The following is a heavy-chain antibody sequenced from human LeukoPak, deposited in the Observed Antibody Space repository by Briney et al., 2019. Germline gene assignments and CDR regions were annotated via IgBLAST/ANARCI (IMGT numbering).Heavy chain of an antibody. D-gene: IGHD6-13*01. CDR1: GGTFGSYA. Sequence: ASVKVSWKASGGTFGSYAISWVRQAPGQGLEWMGGIIPIFGTANYAQKFQGRVTMTRDTSTSTVYMELSSLRSEDTAVYYCARDPGSGSWGTYYYYYMDVWGKGTTVTVSS. J-gene: IGHJ6*03. V-gene: IGHV1-69*05. CDR2: IIPIFGTA. CDR3: ARDPGSGSWGTYYYYYMDV.